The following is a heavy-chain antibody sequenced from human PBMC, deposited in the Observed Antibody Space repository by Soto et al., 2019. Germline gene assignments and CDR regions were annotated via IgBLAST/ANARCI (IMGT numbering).Heavy chain of an antibody. CDR3: ARGSAYDFWSGYRYYYMDV. J-gene: IGHJ6*03. V-gene: IGHV4-59*02. Sequence: SETLSLTCTVSGDSVRNQYWSWIRRPPGRGLEWIGYIYNSGSTNYNPSLKSRLTISVDTSKNQFSLKLTSVTAADTAVYYCARGSAYDFWSGYRYYYMDVWGKGTTVTVSS. CDR2: IYNSGST. D-gene: IGHD3-3*01. CDR1: GDSVRNQY.